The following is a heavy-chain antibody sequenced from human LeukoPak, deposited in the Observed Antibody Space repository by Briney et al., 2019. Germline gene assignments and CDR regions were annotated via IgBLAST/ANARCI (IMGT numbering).Heavy chain of an antibody. CDR3: ATDREGRSGSYLDY. V-gene: IGHV3-9*01. CDR1: GFTFDDYA. CDR2: ISWNSGSI. D-gene: IGHD1-26*01. Sequence: GGSLRLSCAASGFTFDDYAMHWVRQAPGKGLEWVSGISWNSGSIGYADSVKGRFTISRDNAKNSLYLQMNSLRAEDTALYYCATDREGRSGSYLDYWGQGTLVTVSS. J-gene: IGHJ4*02.